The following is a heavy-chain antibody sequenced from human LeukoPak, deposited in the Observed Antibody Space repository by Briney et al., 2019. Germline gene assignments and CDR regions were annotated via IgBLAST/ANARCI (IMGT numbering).Heavy chain of an antibody. CDR1: GYTLCSYE. Sequence: GGSLGLSCAASGYTLCSYERTWVPRARGKGVGWVSYISSSGSKIYYADTVKGTFTRDRYNAKNSLYLQRTSQRAEDTAVYYCARVPTRRNGDYATLEDYWGQGTLVTVSS. CDR2: ISSSGSKI. D-gene: IGHD4-17*01. CDR3: ARVPTRRNGDYATLEDY. J-gene: IGHJ4*02. V-gene: IGHV3-48*03.